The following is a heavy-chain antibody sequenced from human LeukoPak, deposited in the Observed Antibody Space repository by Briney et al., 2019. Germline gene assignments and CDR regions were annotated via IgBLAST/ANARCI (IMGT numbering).Heavy chain of an antibody. J-gene: IGHJ4*02. CDR3: ARESSTSCYVY. CDR1: GYTFTSYD. CDR2: INPNRGGT. V-gene: IGHV1-2*02. D-gene: IGHD2-2*01. Sequence: ASVKVSCKASGYTFTSYDINWVRQATGQGLEWMGWINPNRGGTNYAQKFQGRVTMTRDTSISTAYMELSRLRSDDTAVYYCARESSTSCYVYWGQGTLVTVSS.